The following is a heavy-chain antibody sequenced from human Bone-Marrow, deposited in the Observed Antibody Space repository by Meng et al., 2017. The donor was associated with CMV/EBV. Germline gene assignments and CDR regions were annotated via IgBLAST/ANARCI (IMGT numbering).Heavy chain of an antibody. D-gene: IGHD5-18*01. CDR1: GYSLRSYG. J-gene: IGHJ4*02. CDR3: ARARTHSEVDAAMIIYFDF. V-gene: IGHV1-18*01. CDR2: VSPYNGYT. Sequence: ASVKVSCKASGYSLRSYGLTWVRQAPGEGLEWLGWVSPYNGYTNYAQRFQGRVTMTTDTSTGTAYMELGSLRSDDTAVYYCARARTHSEVDAAMIIYFDFWGPGTLVTGSS.